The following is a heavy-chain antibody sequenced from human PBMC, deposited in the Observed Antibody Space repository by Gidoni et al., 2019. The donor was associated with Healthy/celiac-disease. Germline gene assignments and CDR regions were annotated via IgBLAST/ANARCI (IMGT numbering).Heavy chain of an antibody. V-gene: IGHV3-21*01. D-gene: IGHD6-19*01. CDR1: GFTFSSYS. Sequence: EVQLVESGGGLVKPGGSLRLSCAASGFTFSSYSMNWCRQAPGKGLEWVSSISSSSSYIYYADSVKGRFTISRDNAKNSLYLKMNSLRAEDTAVYYCARDGSSSGWSSWGQGTLVTVSS. J-gene: IGHJ5*02. CDR2: ISSSSSYI. CDR3: ARDGSSSGWSS.